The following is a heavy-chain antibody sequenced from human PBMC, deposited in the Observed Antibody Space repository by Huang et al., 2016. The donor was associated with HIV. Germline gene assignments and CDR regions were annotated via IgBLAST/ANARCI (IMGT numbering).Heavy chain of an antibody. CDR3: ARALSGNFLSTMDV. D-gene: IGHD1-26*01. V-gene: IGHV1-8*01. CDR2: MNPKSGNT. J-gene: IGHJ6*02. CDR1: GYTFNNYD. Sequence: QVHLVQSGAEVKKPGASVKVSCKASGYTFNNYDINWVRQATGQGLEGMGWMNPKSGNTGYLQKWQGRVIMTRNTSISTAYMELGGLRSEDTAVYYCARALSGNFLSTMDVWGQGTTVTV.